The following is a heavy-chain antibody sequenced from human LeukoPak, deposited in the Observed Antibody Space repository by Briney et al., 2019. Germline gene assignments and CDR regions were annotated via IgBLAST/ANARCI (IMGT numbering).Heavy chain of an antibody. CDR3: ARGPRITFGGVMDY. Sequence: GGSLRLSCAASGFTFSSSSVNWVRQAPGKGLEWVSCISSSSTYIFYADSVKGRFTISRDNAENSLYLQMNSLRAEDTAVYYCARGPRITFGGVMDYWGRGTLVTVSS. CDR2: ISSSSTYI. CDR1: GFTFSSSS. J-gene: IGHJ4*02. V-gene: IGHV3-21*01. D-gene: IGHD3-16*01.